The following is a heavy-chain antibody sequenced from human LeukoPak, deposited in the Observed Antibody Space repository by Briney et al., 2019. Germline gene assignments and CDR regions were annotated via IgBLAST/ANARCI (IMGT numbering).Heavy chain of an antibody. Sequence: SETLSLTCAVYGGSFSGYYWSWIRHPPGKGLEWIGEINHSGSNNYNPSLKSRVTISVDTSKNQFSLKLSSVTAADTAVYYCARGRLRFLERSWFDPWGQGTLVTVSS. J-gene: IGHJ5*02. CDR3: ARGRLRFLERSWFDP. CDR2: INHSGSN. V-gene: IGHV4-34*01. CDR1: GGSFSGYY. D-gene: IGHD3-3*01.